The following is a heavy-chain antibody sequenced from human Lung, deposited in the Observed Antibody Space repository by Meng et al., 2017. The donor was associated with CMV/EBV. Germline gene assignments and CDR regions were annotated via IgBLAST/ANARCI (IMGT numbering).Heavy chain of an antibody. CDR3: ARDYYDIEGHEYGCLDP. J-gene: IGHJ5*02. D-gene: IGHD3-9*01. CDR1: GYAFTSYG. CDR2: ISGYNGRS. Sequence: ASVXVSXKTSGYAFTSYGISWMRQAPGQGLEWMGWISGYNGRSNYAQSFQSRLTMTTDASTSTAYMELRSLSSDDTAVYFCARDYYDIEGHEYGCLDPWGQGXLVTVSS. V-gene: IGHV1-18*01.